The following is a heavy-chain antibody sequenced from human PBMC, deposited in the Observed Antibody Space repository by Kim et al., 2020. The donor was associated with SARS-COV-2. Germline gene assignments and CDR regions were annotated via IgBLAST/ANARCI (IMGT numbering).Heavy chain of an antibody. CDR1: GFTFDDYA. D-gene: IGHD3-16*02. J-gene: IGHJ6*02. CDR2: ISRNSGSI. V-gene: IGHV3-9*01. Sequence: GGSLRLSCAASGFTFDDYAMHWVRQAPGKGLEWVSGISRNSGSIGYADSVKGRFTISRDNAKNSLYLQMNSLRAEDTALYYCAKAEYYDYVWGSYRDDYYDYYGVDVWGQGATVTVSS. CDR3: AKAEYYDYVWGSYRDDYYDYYGVDV.